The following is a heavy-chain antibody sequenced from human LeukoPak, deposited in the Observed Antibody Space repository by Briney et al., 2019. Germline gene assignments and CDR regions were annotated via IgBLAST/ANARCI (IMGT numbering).Heavy chain of an antibody. V-gene: IGHV3-11*04. CDR2: ISSSGSTI. D-gene: IGHD2-2*03. J-gene: IGHJ4*02. CDR3: ARIGVDIVVVPAAVTFDY. Sequence: GGSLRLSCAASGFTFSDYYMSWIRQAPGKGLEWVSYISSSGSTIYYADSVKGRFTISRDNAKNSLYLQMNSLRAEVTAVYYCARIGVDIVVVPAAVTFDYWGQGTLVTVSS. CDR1: GFTFSDYY.